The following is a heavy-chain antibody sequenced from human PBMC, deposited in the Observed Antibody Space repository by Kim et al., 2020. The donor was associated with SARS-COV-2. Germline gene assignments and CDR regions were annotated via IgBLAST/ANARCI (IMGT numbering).Heavy chain of an antibody. D-gene: IGHD3-22*01. J-gene: IGHJ3*02. CDR3: AKDRIYDSSPEARFDI. V-gene: IGHV3-23*01. Sequence: GGSLRLSCAASGFTFSSYAMSWVRQAPGKGLEWVSAISGSGGSTYYADSVKGRFTISRDNSKNTLYLQMNSLRAEDTAVYYCAKDRIYDSSPEARFDIWGQGTMVTVSS. CDR2: ISGSGGST. CDR1: GFTFSSYA.